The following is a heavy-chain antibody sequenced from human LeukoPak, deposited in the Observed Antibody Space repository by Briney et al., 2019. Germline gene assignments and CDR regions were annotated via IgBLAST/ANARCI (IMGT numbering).Heavy chain of an antibody. Sequence: GGSLRLSCAASGITVSNNYMSWVRQAPGKGLDWVSVMYVGGRTFYADSVQGRFTISRDNSKNTLYLQMNSLRVEDTAVYYCAKDLAGAVPNFDYWGQGTLVTVSS. D-gene: IGHD3-16*01. CDR1: GITVSNNY. V-gene: IGHV3-53*01. J-gene: IGHJ4*02. CDR3: AKDLAGAVPNFDY. CDR2: MYVGGRT.